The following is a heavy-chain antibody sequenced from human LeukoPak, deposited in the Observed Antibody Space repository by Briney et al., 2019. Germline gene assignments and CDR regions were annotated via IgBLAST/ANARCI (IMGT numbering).Heavy chain of an antibody. CDR2: ISGSGGST. J-gene: IGHJ3*02. D-gene: IGHD3-22*01. Sequence: QPGGSLRLSCAASGFTFNSYAMSWVRQAPGKGLEWVSAISGSGGSTYYADSVKGRFTISRDNSKNTLYLQMNSLRAEDTAVYYCAKFYYDSNGYYFGAFDIWGQGTMVTVSS. V-gene: IGHV3-23*01. CDR3: AKFYYDSNGYYFGAFDI. CDR1: GFTFNSYA.